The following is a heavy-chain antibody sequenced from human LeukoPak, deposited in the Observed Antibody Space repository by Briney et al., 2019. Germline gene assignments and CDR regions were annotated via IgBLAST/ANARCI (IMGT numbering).Heavy chain of an antibody. CDR2: IYHSGST. CDR1: GGSISSGGYS. J-gene: IGHJ4*02. Sequence: TLSLTCAVSGGSISSGGYSWSWIRQPPGKGLEWIGYIYHSGSTYYNPSLKSRVTISVDTSKNQFSLKLSSVTAADTAVYYCARDGFHYYDLGDYWGQGTLVTVSS. CDR3: ARDGFHYYDLGDY. V-gene: IGHV4-30-2*01. D-gene: IGHD3-10*01.